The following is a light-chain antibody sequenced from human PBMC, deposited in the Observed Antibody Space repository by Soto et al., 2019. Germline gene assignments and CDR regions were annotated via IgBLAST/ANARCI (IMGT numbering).Light chain of an antibody. J-gene: IGKJ5*01. CDR1: QSVYSS. CDR2: GAS. V-gene: IGKV3-15*01. CDR3: QQNFSIPIT. Sequence: ETVMTQSPATLSVSPGERATLSCRASQSVYSSLAWYQQKPGQPPRLLIFGASTRATGIPARFSGSGSGTHFTLTITGLQPADFATYYCQQNFSIPITFGQGTRLEIK.